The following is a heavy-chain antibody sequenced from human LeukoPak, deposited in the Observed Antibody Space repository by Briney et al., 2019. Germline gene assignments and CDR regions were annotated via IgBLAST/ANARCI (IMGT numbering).Heavy chain of an antibody. CDR3: ARAPGNFAIAYYYYGMDV. CDR2: IKQDGSEK. J-gene: IGHJ6*02. V-gene: IGHV3-7*01. D-gene: IGHD2-2*02. Sequence: GGSLRLSCAASGFTFSSYWMSWVRQAPGKGLEWVANIKQDGSEKYYADSVKGRFTISRDNAKNSLYLQMNSLRAEDTAVYYCARAPGNFAIAYYYYGMDVWGQGTTVTVSS. CDR1: GFTFSSYW.